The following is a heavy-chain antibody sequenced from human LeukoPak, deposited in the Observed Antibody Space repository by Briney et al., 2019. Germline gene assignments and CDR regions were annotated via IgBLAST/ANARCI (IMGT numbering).Heavy chain of an antibody. V-gene: IGHV4-34*01. Sequence: SETLSLTCAVYGGSFSGYYWSWIHQPPGKGLEWIGEINHSGSTNYNPSLKSRVTISVDTSKNQFSLKLSSVTAADTAVHYCARRYRSNSGSWYTPAFDIWGQGTMVTVSS. CDR2: INHSGST. CDR3: ARRYRSNSGSWYTPAFDI. CDR1: GGSFSGYY. J-gene: IGHJ3*02. D-gene: IGHD6-13*01.